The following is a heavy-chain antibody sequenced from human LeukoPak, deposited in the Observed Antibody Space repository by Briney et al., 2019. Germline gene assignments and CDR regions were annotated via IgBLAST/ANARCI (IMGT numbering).Heavy chain of an antibody. CDR2: INHSGST. Sequence: SETLSLTCAVYGGSFSGYYWSWIRQPPGKGLEWIGEINHSGSTNYNPSLKSRVTISVDTPKNQFSLKLSSVTAADTAVYYCARGRNYGDYWDYWGQGTLVTVSS. D-gene: IGHD4-17*01. V-gene: IGHV4-34*01. CDR1: GGSFSGYY. J-gene: IGHJ4*02. CDR3: ARGRNYGDYWDY.